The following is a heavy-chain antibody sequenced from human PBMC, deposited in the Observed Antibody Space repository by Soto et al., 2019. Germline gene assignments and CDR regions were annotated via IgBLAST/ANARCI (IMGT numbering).Heavy chain of an antibody. V-gene: IGHV1-69*01. CDR2: IIPIFGTA. D-gene: IGHD4-17*01. Sequence: QVQLVQSGAEVQKPGAALMVSCTASGGTFSSSDISWVLPAPVQGIEWLGGIIPIFGTANYAQKFQGRVTSRADESTSTDQKELRSLRSDDTDLYYCERDRPLAYADYEYFDYWGPGTLVTVSS. CDR3: ERDRPLAYADYEYFDY. J-gene: IGHJ4*02. CDR1: GGTFSSSD.